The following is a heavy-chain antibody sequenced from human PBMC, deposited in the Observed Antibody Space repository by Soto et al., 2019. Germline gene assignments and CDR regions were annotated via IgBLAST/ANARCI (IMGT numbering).Heavy chain of an antibody. CDR2: IKTDGSEK. V-gene: IGHV3-7*05. CDR3: ASSMGRGGNDY. CDR1: GFTFSDYW. Sequence: EVQLVESGGGLVQPGGSLRLSCAASGFTFSDYWMSWVRQAPGKGLECVANIKTDGSEKYYVDPVKGRFTISRDNAKNSLYLQMNSLRAEDTAVYYCASSMGRGGNDYWGQEPWSPSPQ. D-gene: IGHD3-10*01. J-gene: IGHJ4*01.